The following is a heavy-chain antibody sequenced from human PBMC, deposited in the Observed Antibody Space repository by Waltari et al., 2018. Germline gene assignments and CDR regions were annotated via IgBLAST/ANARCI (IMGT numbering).Heavy chain of an antibody. D-gene: IGHD6-19*01. V-gene: IGHV3-53*01. J-gene: IGHJ4*02. Sequence: EVQLVESGGGLIQPGGSLRLSCAAYGLTVSSNYMSWVRPAPGKGLEWVSVIYSGGSTYYADSVKGRFTISRDNSKNTLYLQMNSLRAEDTAVYYCARVGGHGSKWLAYYWGQGTLVTVSS. CDR2: IYSGGST. CDR1: GLTVSSNY. CDR3: ARVGGHGSKWLAYY.